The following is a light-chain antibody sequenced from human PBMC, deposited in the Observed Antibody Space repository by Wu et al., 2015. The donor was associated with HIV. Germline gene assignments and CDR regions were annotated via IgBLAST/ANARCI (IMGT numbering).Light chain of an antibody. Sequence: EIVMTQSPATLSLSPGQRATLSYRASQTVDTNLAWYQQKPGQPPSLVIYGASTRATALPARFSASGSGTEFTLSITSMQSEDFAIYYCQQYHEWPYTFGQGTKLEI. CDR3: QQYHEWPYT. CDR2: GAS. CDR1: QTVDTN. V-gene: IGKV3-15*01. J-gene: IGKJ2*01.